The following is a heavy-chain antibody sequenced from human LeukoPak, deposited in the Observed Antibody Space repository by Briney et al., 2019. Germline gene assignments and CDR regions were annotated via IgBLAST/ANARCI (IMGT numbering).Heavy chain of an antibody. D-gene: IGHD6-19*01. Sequence: GRSLRLSCAASGFTFSSYGMHWVRQAPGKGLEWVAVISYDGSNKYYADSVKGRFTISRDNSKNTLYLQMNSLRAEDTAVYYCAKGSRSRGWYYFDYWGQGTLVTVSS. CDR1: GFTFSSYG. V-gene: IGHV3-30*18. J-gene: IGHJ4*02. CDR2: ISYDGSNK. CDR3: AKGSRSRGWYYFDY.